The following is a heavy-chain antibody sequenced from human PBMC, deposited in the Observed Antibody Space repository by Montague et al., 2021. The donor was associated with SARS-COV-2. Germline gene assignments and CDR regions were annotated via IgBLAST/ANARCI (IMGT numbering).Heavy chain of an antibody. CDR3: ARGGGYSYGALDY. CDR2: INHSGST. V-gene: IGHV4-34*01. J-gene: IGHJ4*02. Sequence: SETLSLTCAVYGGSLSGYYWSWIRQPPGKGLEWIGEINHSGSTNYNPSLKSRVTISVDTSKKQFSLRLNSVTAADTAVYYCARGGGYSYGALDYWGQGTLVTVSS. D-gene: IGHD5-18*01. CDR1: GGSLSGYY.